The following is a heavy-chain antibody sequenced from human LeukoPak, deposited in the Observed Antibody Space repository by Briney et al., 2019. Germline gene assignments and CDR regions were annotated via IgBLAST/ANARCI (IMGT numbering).Heavy chain of an antibody. Sequence: ASVRVSCTATGYTFTAYYLHWVRQAPGHGLEWMGRLNPNSGGTSHAQNFQGRVTMTRDTSINTAYMEMSGLRSDDTAIYYCARANENYFDYWGQGTLVTVSS. V-gene: IGHV1-2*06. J-gene: IGHJ4*02. D-gene: IGHD1-1*01. CDR1: GYTFTAYY. CDR3: ARANENYFDY. CDR2: LNPNSGGT.